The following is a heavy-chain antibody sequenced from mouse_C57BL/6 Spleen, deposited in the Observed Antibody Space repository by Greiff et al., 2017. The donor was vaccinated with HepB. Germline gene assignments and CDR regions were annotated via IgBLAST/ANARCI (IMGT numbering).Heavy chain of an antibody. J-gene: IGHJ4*01. CDR3: AREVYDDAMDY. CDR1: GYTFTSYW. D-gene: IGHD2-14*01. Sequence: QVQLQQPGAELVKPGASVKLSCKASGYTFTSYWMHWVKQRPGLGLEWIGRIDPNSGGTKYNEKFKSKATLTVDKPSSTAYMQLSSLTSEDSAVYYCAREVYDDAMDYWGQGTSVTVSS. V-gene: IGHV1-72*01. CDR2: IDPNSGGT.